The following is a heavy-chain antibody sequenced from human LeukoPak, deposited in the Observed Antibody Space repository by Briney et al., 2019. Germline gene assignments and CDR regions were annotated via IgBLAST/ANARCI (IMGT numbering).Heavy chain of an antibody. CDR2: MNPNSGNT. V-gene: IGHV1-8*01. CDR1: GYTFTSYD. D-gene: IGHD2-15*01. CDR3: ARGRYCSGGSCSNWFDP. J-gene: IGHJ5*02. Sequence: ASVKVSCKASGYTFTSYDINWVRQATGQVLEWMGWMNPNSGNTGYAQRFQGRVTMTRNTSISTAYMELSSLRSEDTAVYYCARGRYCSGGSCSNWFDPWGQGTLVTVSS.